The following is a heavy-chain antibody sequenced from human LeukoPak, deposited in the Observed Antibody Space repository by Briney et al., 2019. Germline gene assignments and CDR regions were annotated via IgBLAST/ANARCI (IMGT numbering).Heavy chain of an antibody. V-gene: IGHV3-23*01. J-gene: IGHJ3*02. CDR3: AKDSRFLEWPAWDFDI. Sequence: GGSLRLSCAASGFTFSSYAMSWVRQAPGKGLEWVSSISGSGGSTYYADSVKGRFTISRDNSKSTLYLQMNSLRAEDTAAYYCAKDSRFLEWPAWDFDIWGQGTMVTVSS. CDR1: GFTFSSYA. CDR2: ISGSGGST. D-gene: IGHD3-3*01.